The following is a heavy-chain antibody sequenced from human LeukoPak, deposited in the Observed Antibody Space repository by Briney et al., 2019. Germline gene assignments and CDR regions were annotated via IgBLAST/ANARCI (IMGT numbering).Heavy chain of an antibody. J-gene: IGHJ4*02. CDR1: GYTFSSYH. V-gene: IGHV1-46*01. D-gene: IGHD3-16*01. Sequence: GASVKVSCKASGYTFSSYHIHWVRQAPGQGLEWMGKINPSFNPGVDVTSYAQKFQGRVTMTRDISTNTVYMELSSLTSEDTAVYYCAREGDANYFDYWGQGTLVTVSS. CDR2: INPSFNPGVDVT. CDR3: AREGDANYFDY.